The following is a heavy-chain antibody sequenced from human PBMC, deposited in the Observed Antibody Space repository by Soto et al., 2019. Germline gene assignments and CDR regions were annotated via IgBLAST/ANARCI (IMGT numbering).Heavy chain of an antibody. CDR2: INAGNGNT. J-gene: IGHJ4*02. Sequence: ASVTVSCKPSGYTFTSYAMHWVRQAPGQRLEWMGWINAGNGNTKYSQKFQGRVTITRDTSASTAYMELSSLRSEDTAVYYCARTSGYYFYDYWGQGTLVTVSS. CDR3: ARTSGYYFYDY. V-gene: IGHV1-3*01. CDR1: GYTFTSYA. D-gene: IGHD3-3*01.